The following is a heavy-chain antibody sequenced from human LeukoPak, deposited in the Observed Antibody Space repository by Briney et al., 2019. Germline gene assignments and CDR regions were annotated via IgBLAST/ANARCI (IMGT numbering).Heavy chain of an antibody. CDR2: FDPEDGET. CDR1: GYTLTELS. CDR3: ATIVRSTGWSFDY. V-gene: IGHV1-24*01. J-gene: IGHJ4*02. Sequence: ASVKVSCKVSGYTLTELSIHWVRQPPGKGLGGRGGFDPEDGETIYAQKFQGRVTMTEDTSTDTAYMELSSLRSEDTAVYYCATIVRSTGWSFDYWGQGTLVTVSS. D-gene: IGHD6-19*01.